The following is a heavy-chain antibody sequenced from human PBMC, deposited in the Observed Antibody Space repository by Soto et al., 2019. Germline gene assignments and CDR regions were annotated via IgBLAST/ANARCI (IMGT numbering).Heavy chain of an antibody. CDR1: GYSFTSYW. CDR3: ARDATYYDILSGYYFDY. J-gene: IGHJ4*02. V-gene: IGHV5-51*01. Sequence: GESLKISCKGSGYSFTSYWIAWVRQMPGKGLEWMAIINPGDSETKYSPSFQGQVTISADKSINTAFLQWGSLKASDTAMYYCARDATYYDILSGYYFDYWGQGTQVTVSS. CDR2: INPGDSET. D-gene: IGHD3-9*01.